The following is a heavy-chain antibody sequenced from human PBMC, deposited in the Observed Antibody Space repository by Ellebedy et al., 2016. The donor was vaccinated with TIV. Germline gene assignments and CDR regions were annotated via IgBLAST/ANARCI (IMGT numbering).Heavy chain of an antibody. D-gene: IGHD2-2*01. CDR1: GLTFSRYS. CDR3: AREAYCTNTSCSRLREWYFDL. V-gene: IGHV3-21*01. CDR2: IIVGSDYI. J-gene: IGHJ2*01. Sequence: GGSLRLXCAASGLTFSRYSMNWVRQAPGKGLEWVSSIIVGSDYIYYADSVKGRFTISRDNAKNSLYLQMNSLRAEDTAVYFCAREAYCTNTSCSRLREWYFDLWGRGTLVTVSS.